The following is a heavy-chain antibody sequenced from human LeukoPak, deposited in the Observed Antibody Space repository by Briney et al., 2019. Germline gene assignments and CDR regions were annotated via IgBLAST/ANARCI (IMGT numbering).Heavy chain of an antibody. CDR2: IYSGGST. V-gene: IGHV3-53*01. D-gene: IGHD3-22*01. Sequence: GGSLRLSCAASGFTVSSNYMSWVRQAPGKGLEWVSVIYSGGSTYYADSVRGRFTISRDNSKNTLYLQMNSLGAEDTAVYYCARGGRGSAAVVAPRSFDIWGQGTMVTVSS. J-gene: IGHJ3*02. CDR1: GFTVSSNY. CDR3: ARGGRGSAAVVAPRSFDI.